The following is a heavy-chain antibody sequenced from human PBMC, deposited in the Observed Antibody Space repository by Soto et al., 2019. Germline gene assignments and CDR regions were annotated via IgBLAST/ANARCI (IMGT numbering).Heavy chain of an antibody. V-gene: IGHV1-18*01. D-gene: IGHD3-10*02. CDR3: ARERGLTASTLFGY. CDR1: GHTFTSYG. CDR2: VSTYNGNT. J-gene: IGHJ4*02. Sequence: APEKASCKASGHTFTSYGINWVRQAPGQGLEWMGRVSTYNGNTKYAQKFQGRVTMTTDTSTTTVYIHLRSLRSDDTAVYYCARERGLTASTLFGYWGQGTVVTAPQ.